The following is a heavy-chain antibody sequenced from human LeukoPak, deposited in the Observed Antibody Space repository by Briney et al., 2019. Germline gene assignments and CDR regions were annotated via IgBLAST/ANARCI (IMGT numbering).Heavy chain of an antibody. J-gene: IGHJ4*02. CDR1: GGSFSGYY. D-gene: IGHD5-24*01. V-gene: IGHV4-34*01. CDR2: INHSGST. Sequence: PSETLSLTCAVYGGSFSGYYWSWIRQPPGKGLEWIGEINHSGSTNYNPSLKSRVTISVDTSKNQFSLKLSSVTAEDTAVYYCAKDRLSRMAKYYFDYWGQGTLVTVSS. CDR3: AKDRLSRMAKYYFDY.